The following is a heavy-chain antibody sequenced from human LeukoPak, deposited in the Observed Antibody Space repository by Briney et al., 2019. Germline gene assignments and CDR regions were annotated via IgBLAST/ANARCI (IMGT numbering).Heavy chain of an antibody. J-gene: IGHJ4*02. CDR3: ARVLRYLDWQFDY. CDR1: GYTFTSYD. CDR2: MNPNSGNT. D-gene: IGHD3-9*01. V-gene: IGHV1-8*01. Sequence: ASVKVSCKASGYTFTSYDINWVRQATGQGLEWMGWMNPNSGNTGYAQKFQGRVTMTRNTSISTAYMELSSLRSEDTAVYYCARVLRYLDWQFDYWGQGTLVTVSS.